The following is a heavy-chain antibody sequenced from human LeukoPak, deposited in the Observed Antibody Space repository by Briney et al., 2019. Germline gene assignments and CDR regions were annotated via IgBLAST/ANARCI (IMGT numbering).Heavy chain of an antibody. Sequence: PGGSLRLSCAASGFTFSTYGMSWVRQAPGKGLEWVSAISGSGGSTYYADSVKGRFTISRDNSKNTLYLQMNSLRAEDTAVYYCAKVMTRTMVRGVPPSDYWGQGTLVTVSS. CDR2: ISGSGGST. D-gene: IGHD3-10*01. J-gene: IGHJ4*02. CDR3: AKVMTRTMVRGVPPSDY. CDR1: GFTFSTYG. V-gene: IGHV3-23*01.